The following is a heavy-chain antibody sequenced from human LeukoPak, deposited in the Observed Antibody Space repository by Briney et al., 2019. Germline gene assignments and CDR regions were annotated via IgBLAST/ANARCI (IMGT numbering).Heavy chain of an antibody. Sequence: SETLSLTCTVSGRSISSYYWSWIRQPPGKGLEWIGYIYYSGSTNNNPSLKSRVTISVETSKNQFSLKMSSVTAADTAVYYCARVPSYYDYVWGSYRSGAFDIWGQGTMVTVSS. CDR3: ARVPSYYDYVWGSYRSGAFDI. CDR2: IYYSGST. V-gene: IGHV4-59*01. J-gene: IGHJ3*02. CDR1: GRSISSYY. D-gene: IGHD3-16*02.